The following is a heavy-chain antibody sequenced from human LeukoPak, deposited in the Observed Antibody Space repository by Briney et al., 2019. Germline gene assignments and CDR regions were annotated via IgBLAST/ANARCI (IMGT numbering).Heavy chain of an antibody. Sequence: PGGSLRLSCEASGFTFSTYEMNWVRQAPGKGLEWVSYISSSGSTLYYADSVKGRFTISRDNAKSSLYLQMNSLRAEDTAVYYCARDCYDGRGYYDDAFDIWGQGTMVTVSS. CDR2: ISSSGSTL. V-gene: IGHV3-48*03. D-gene: IGHD3-22*01. CDR3: ARDCYDGRGYYDDAFDI. J-gene: IGHJ3*02. CDR1: GFTFSTYE.